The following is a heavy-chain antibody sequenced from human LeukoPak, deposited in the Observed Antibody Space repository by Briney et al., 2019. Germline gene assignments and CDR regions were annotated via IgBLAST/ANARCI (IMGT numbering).Heavy chain of an antibody. V-gene: IGHV3-20*04. CDR1: GFTFDDYG. D-gene: IGHD4-23*01. CDR3: ARTMVVTPGSYYYYMDV. CDR2: INWNGGST. J-gene: IGHJ6*03. Sequence: GGSLRLSCAASGFTFDDYGMSWVRQAPGKELEWVSGINWNGGSTGYADSVKGRFTISRDNAKNSLYLQMNSLRAEDTALYYCARTMVVTPGSYYYYMDVWGKGTTVTVSS.